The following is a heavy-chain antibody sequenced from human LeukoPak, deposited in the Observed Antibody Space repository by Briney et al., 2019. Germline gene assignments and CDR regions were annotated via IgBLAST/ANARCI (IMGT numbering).Heavy chain of an antibody. CDR2: ISYDGSNK. CDR1: GFTFSNYG. D-gene: IGHD4-11*01. J-gene: IGHJ6*02. Sequence: GGSLRLSCAASGFTFSNYGIHWVRQAPGKGLEWVAVISYDGSNKYYADSVKGRFTISRDNSKNTLYLQMNSLRAEDTAVYYCARDRVTTSAYYYYGMDVWGQGTTVTVSS. CDR3: ARDRVTTSAYYYYGMDV. V-gene: IGHV3-30*19.